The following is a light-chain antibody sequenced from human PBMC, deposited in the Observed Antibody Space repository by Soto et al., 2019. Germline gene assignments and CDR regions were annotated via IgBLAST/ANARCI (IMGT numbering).Light chain of an antibody. CDR3: QQYNNWPWYT. V-gene: IGKV3-15*01. CDR1: QSVSSN. J-gene: IGKJ2*01. CDR2: GAS. Sequence: EIVMTQSPATLSVSPGERATLSCRASQSVSSNLAWYQQKPGQAPRLLIYGASTRASGIPARFSGRGSGTEFTLTISSLQSEDFAVYYCQQYNNWPWYTFGQGTKLEIK.